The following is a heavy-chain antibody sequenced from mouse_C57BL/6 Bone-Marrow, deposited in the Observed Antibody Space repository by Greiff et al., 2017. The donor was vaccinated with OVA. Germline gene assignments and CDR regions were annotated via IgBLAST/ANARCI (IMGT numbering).Heavy chain of an antibody. Sequence: EVKLQHSGPELVKPGASVKISCKASGYTFTDYYMNWVKQSHGKSLEWIGDINPNNGGTSYNQKFKGKATLTVDKSSSTAYMELRSPTSEDSAVYYCARPFTTVVALNWYFDVWGTGTTVTVSS. J-gene: IGHJ1*03. D-gene: IGHD1-1*01. V-gene: IGHV1-26*01. CDR3: ARPFTTVVALNWYFDV. CDR1: GYTFTDYY. CDR2: INPNNGGT.